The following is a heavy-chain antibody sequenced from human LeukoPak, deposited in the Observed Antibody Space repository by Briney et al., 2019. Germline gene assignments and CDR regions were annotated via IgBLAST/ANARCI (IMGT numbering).Heavy chain of an antibody. J-gene: IGHJ3*01. CDR2: IYYSGST. CDR3: ARVPGGGTAAN. V-gene: IGHV4-59*01. Sequence: SETLSLTCTVSSGSISSYYWSWIRQPPGKGPEWIGYIYYSGSTNYNPSLKSRVAISVDMSKNQFSLRLSSVTTADTAVYYCARVPGGGTAANWGQGTMVTVSS. D-gene: IGHD1-7*01. CDR1: SGSISSYY.